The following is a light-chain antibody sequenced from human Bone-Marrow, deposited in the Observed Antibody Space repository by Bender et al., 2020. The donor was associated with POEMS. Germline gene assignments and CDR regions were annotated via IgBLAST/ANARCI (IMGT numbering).Light chain of an antibody. Sequence: QSALTQPASVSGSPGQSITISCTGTASDVGIYTYVSWYQQHPGKAPQVIIYDVSKRPSGVSIRFSGSKSGDTASLTISGLQAEDEADYFCCSYAGSSTWVFGGGTKLTVL. CDR3: CSYAGSSTWV. CDR1: ASDVGIYTY. CDR2: DVS. J-gene: IGLJ3*02. V-gene: IGLV2-14*03.